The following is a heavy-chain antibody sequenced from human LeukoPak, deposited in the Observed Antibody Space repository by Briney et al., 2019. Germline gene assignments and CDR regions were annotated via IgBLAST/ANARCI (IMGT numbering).Heavy chain of an antibody. CDR3: AREMVVNPY. D-gene: IGHD2-15*01. CDR2: INSDGSST. J-gene: IGHJ4*02. CDR1: GFTFSSNW. Sequence: PGGSLRLSCAASGFTFSSNWMHWVRQAPGKGLAWVSRINSDGSSTSYAHSVKGRFTISRDTAKNTLYLKTNSLRAEDTAVYYCAREMVVNPYWGQGTLVTVSS. V-gene: IGHV3-74*01.